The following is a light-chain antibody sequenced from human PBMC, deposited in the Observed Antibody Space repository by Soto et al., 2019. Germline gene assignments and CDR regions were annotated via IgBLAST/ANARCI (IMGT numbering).Light chain of an antibody. CDR2: GAS. V-gene: IGKV3-15*01. Sequence: EIVMTQSPATLSVSPGERASLSCRASQSIGSNLAWYQQTAGKAPRLLIYGASTRATGIPARFSGSGSGTEFTLTISSLQPEDFAVYSCQQYTNWPYTFGQGTKLEIK. CDR1: QSIGSN. J-gene: IGKJ2*01. CDR3: QQYTNWPYT.